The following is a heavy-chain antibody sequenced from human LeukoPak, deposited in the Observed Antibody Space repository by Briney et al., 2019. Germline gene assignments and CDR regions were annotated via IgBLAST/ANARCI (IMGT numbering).Heavy chain of an antibody. J-gene: IGHJ4*02. V-gene: IGHV3-23*01. CDR1: GFNFSSFA. CDR2: ISGSGAST. Sequence: PGGSLRLSCAASGFNFSSFAMTWVRQAPGKGLEWVSAISGSGASTYYADSVKGRFTISRDNSKNTLYLQMNSLRAEDTAVYYCAKGRGSPYYFEYWGQGTLVTVSS. D-gene: IGHD1-26*01. CDR3: AKGRGSPYYFEY.